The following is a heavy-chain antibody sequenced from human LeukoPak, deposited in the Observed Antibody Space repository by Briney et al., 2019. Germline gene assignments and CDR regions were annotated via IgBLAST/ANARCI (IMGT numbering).Heavy chain of an antibody. D-gene: IGHD2-8*02. Sequence: ASVKVSCKASGYTFTGYYMHWVRQAPGQGLEWMGWINPNSGDTHYAQKFQGRVTMTRETSITTAYMELSSLTSDDTAVYYCAAVPNANAWYWDDAFDIWGQGTMVTVSS. CDR3: AAVPNANAWYWDDAFDI. J-gene: IGHJ3*02. CDR1: GYTFTGYY. V-gene: IGHV1-2*02. CDR2: INPNSGDT.